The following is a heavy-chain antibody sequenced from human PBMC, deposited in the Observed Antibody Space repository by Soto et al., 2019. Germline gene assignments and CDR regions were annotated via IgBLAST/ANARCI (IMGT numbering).Heavy chain of an antibody. J-gene: IGHJ4*02. CDR3: ARDYCSTSSCFDY. CDR1: GFTFSDYG. Sequence: PGGSLRLSCAASGFTFSDYGMHWVRQAPGKGLEWVAVIWYDGSKKYYVDSVKGRFTISRDSSKNMVYLQMNSLRAEDTAVYYCARDYCSTSSCFDYWGQGTLVTVSS. D-gene: IGHD2-2*01. V-gene: IGHV3-33*01. CDR2: IWYDGSKK.